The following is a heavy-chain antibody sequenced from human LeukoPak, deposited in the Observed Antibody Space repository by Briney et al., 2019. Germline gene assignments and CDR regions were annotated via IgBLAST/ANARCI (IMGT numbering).Heavy chain of an antibody. V-gene: IGHV4-59*01. CDR1: GGSISSYY. CDR2: IYYSGST. D-gene: IGHD3-22*01. CDR3: ARSYYDSSGYLDY. Sequence: SETLSLTCTVSGGSISSYYWSWIRQPPGKGLEGIGYIYYSGSTNYNPSLKSRVTISVDTSKNQFSLKLSSVTAADTALYYCARSYYDSSGYLDYWGQGTLVTVSS. J-gene: IGHJ4*02.